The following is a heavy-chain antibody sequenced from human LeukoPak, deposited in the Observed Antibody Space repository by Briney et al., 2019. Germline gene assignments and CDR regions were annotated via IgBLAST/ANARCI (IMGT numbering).Heavy chain of an antibody. CDR2: ISGSGGST. D-gene: IGHD1-14*01. Sequence: GGSLRLSWAASGLTFSSYAMSWVRQAPGKGLEWVSAISGSGGSTYYADSVKGRFTISRDNSKNTLYLQMNSLRAEDTAVYYCAKAEPKPYYYYYYMDVWGKGTTVTVSS. CDR3: AKAEPKPYYYYYYMDV. V-gene: IGHV3-23*01. CDR1: GLTFSSYA. J-gene: IGHJ6*03.